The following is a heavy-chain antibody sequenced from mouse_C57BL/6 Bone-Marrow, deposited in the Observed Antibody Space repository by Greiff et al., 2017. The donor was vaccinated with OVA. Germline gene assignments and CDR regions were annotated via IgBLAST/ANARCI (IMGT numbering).Heavy chain of an antibody. CDR3: ARSGPYYYAMDY. CDR1: GYTFTSYG. V-gene: IGHV1-81*01. D-gene: IGHD3-1*01. CDR2: IYPRSGNT. Sequence: VMLVESGAELARPGASVKLSCKASGYTFTSYGISWVKQRTGQGPEWIGEIYPRSGNTYYNEKFKGKATLTADKSSSTAYMELRSLTSEDSAVYFCARSGPYYYAMDYWGQGTSVTVSS. J-gene: IGHJ4*01.